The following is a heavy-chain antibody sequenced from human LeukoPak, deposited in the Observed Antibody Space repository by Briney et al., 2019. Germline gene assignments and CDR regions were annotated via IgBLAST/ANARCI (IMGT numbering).Heavy chain of an antibody. V-gene: IGHV4-38-2*02. J-gene: IGHJ6*03. Sequence: SETLSLTCTVSGYSISSGYYWGWIRQPPGKGLEWIGSIYHSGSTYYNPSLKSRVTISVDTSKNQFSLKLSSVTAADTAVYYCARRGGQYYYYYYMDVWGKGTTVTVSS. CDR3: ARRGGQYYYYYYMDV. CDR2: IYHSGST. CDR1: GYSISSGYY.